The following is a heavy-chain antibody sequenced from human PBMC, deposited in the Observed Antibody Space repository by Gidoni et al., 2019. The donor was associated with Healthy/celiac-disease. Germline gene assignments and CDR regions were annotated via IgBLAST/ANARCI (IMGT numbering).Heavy chain of an antibody. J-gene: IGHJ3*02. D-gene: IGHD2-15*01. CDR3: ARDRYGVVVAAHDAFDI. CDR2: IIPIFGTA. V-gene: IGHV1-69*01. Sequence: QVQLVQSGSEVKKPGSSVKVSCTASGGTFSSYAISWVRQAPGQGLEWMGGIIPIFGTANYAQKFQGRVTITADESTSTAYMELSSLRSEDTAVYYCARDRYGVVVAAHDAFDIWGQGTMVTVSS. CDR1: GGTFSSYA.